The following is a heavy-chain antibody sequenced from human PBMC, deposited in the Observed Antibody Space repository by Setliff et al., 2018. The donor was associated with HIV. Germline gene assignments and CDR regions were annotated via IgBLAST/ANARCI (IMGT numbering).Heavy chain of an antibody. D-gene: IGHD4-17*01. V-gene: IGHV4-39*07. CDR1: GGSMSKSSYY. CDR3: ARGTAPRRGTNYGGNYPLDS. CDR2: IYHSGST. J-gene: IGHJ4*02. Sequence: SETLSLTCTVSGGSMSKSSYYWGWIRQPPGQGLEWLGSIYHSGSTYDNPSLKSRVTISIDTSKHQFSLKLSSVTAADTAVYYCARGTAPRRGTNYGGNYPLDSWGQGTLVTVSS.